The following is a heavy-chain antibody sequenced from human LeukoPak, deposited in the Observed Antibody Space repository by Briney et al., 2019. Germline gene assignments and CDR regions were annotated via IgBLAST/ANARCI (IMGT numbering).Heavy chain of an antibody. J-gene: IGHJ6*03. CDR3: AREGVTETFPDYYYYMDV. V-gene: IGHV3-7*01. Sequence: GGSLRLSCEVSGFTLSRYWMSWVRQAPGKGLEWVANIRQDGSEKDYVDSVTGRFTISRDNARNLLYLQMNSLRADDTAVYYCAREGVTETFPDYYYYMDVWGKGTTVTVSS. CDR1: GFTLSRYW. D-gene: IGHD3-16*01. CDR2: IRQDGSEK.